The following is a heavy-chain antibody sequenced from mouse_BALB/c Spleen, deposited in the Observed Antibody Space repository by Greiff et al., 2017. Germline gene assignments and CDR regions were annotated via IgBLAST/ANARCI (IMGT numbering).Heavy chain of an antibody. J-gene: IGHJ4*01. Sequence: QVHVKQSGAELVKPGASVKLSCKASGYTFTSYYMYWVKQRPGQGLEWIGEINPSNGGTNFNEKFKSKATLTVDKSSSTAYMQLSSLTSEDSAVYYCTRFGYDGVYYAMDYWGQGTSVTVSS. D-gene: IGHD2-2*01. CDR2: INPSNGGT. CDR1: GYTFTSYY. V-gene: IGHV1S81*02. CDR3: TRFGYDGVYYAMDY.